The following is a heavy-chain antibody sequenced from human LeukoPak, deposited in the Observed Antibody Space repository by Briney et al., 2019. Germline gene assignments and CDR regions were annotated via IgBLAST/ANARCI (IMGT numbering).Heavy chain of an antibody. J-gene: IGHJ4*02. D-gene: IGHD6-19*01. CDR3: AGDLKGADPRY. CDR1: GYTFTSYY. Sequence: ASVKVSCKASGYTFTSYYMHWVRQAPGQGLEWMGIINPSGGSTSYAQKFQGRVTMTRDTSTSTVYMELSSLRSEDTAVYYCAGDLKGADPRYWGQGTLVTVSS. V-gene: IGHV1-46*01. CDR2: INPSGGST.